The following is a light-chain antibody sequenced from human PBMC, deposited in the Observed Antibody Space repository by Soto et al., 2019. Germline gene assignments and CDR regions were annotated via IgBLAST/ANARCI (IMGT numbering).Light chain of an antibody. J-gene: IGLJ2*01. Sequence: QPVLTQPPSVSEAPRQRVTISCSGSSSNIGNNAVNWYQQLPGKAPKLLMYYDDLLPSGVSDRFSGSKSGTSASLAISGLQSEDEADYYCAAWDDSLNGVVFGGGTKLTVL. CDR2: YDD. CDR1: SSNIGNNA. V-gene: IGLV1-36*01. CDR3: AAWDDSLNGVV.